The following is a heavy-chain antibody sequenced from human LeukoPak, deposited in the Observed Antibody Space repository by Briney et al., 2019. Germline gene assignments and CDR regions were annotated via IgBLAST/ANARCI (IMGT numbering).Heavy chain of an antibody. CDR1: GFTFTNAW. J-gene: IGHJ4*02. Sequence: PGGSLRLSCAASGFTFTNAWMSWVRQAPGKGLEWVGRIKSKTDGGTTDYAAPVKGRFTISRDDSKNTLYLQMDSLKTEDTAVYYCTIVDTAMVWKFDYWGQGTLVTVSS. V-gene: IGHV3-15*01. CDR3: TIVDTAMVWKFDY. D-gene: IGHD5-18*01. CDR2: IKSKTDGGTT.